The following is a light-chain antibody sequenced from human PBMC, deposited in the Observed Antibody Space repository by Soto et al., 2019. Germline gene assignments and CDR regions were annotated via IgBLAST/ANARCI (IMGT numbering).Light chain of an antibody. J-gene: IGKJ3*01. V-gene: IGKV3-11*01. CDR2: DAS. CDR1: QSVSSGY. CDR3: QQRSNWPPFT. Sequence: EIVLAQSPGTLSLSPGEGAALSCRGSQSVSSGYLAWYQQKPGQTPRLLIYDASNRATGIPARFSGSGSGTDFTLTISSLEPEDFAVYYCQQRSNWPPFTFGPGTKVDIK.